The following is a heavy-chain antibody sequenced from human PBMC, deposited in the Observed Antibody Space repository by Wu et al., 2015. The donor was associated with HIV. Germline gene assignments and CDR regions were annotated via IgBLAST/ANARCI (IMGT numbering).Heavy chain of an antibody. Sequence: QVQLVQSGAEVKKPGSSVKVSCKASGGTFSSYAISWVRQAPGQGLEWMGGIIPIFGTANYAQKFQGRVTITADESTSTAYMELSSLRSEGTAVYYCARGQELYYDILTGYSSFDYWGQGTLVTVSS. D-gene: IGHD3-9*01. V-gene: IGHV1-69*12. CDR3: ARGQELYYDILTGYSSFDY. CDR2: IIPIFGTA. CDR1: GGTFSSYA. J-gene: IGHJ4*02.